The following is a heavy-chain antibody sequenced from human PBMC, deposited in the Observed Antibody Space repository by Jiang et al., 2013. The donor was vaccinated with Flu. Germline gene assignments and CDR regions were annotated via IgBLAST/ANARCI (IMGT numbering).Heavy chain of an antibody. CDR3: ATGRNTVTTGH. Sequence: GSFSGYYWSWIRPAPTGRGVEWIGEINHSGSTNYNPSLKSRVTISVDTSKNQFSLKLSSVTAADTAVYYCATGRNTVTTGHWGQGTLVTVSS. D-gene: IGHD4-17*01. V-gene: IGHV4-34*01. J-gene: IGHJ4*02. CDR1: GSFSGYY. CDR2: INHSGST.